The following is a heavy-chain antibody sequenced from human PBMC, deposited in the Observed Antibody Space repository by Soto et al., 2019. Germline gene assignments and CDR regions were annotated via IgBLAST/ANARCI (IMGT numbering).Heavy chain of an antibody. Sequence: SETLSLTCTVSGGSVSSSSHYWSWIRQPPGKGLEWIGYIYYSGSSNKSPSLKSRVTMSLDTSKNQFSLMLSSVTAADTAVYYCARVSCGGSCYVAYYGMDVWGQGTTVTVSS. CDR1: GGSVSSSSHY. CDR3: ARVSCGGSCYVAYYGMDV. CDR2: IYYSGSS. J-gene: IGHJ6*02. V-gene: IGHV4-61*01. D-gene: IGHD2-15*01.